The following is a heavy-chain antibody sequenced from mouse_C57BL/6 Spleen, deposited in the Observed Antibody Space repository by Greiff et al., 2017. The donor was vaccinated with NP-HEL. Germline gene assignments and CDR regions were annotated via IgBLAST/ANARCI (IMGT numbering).Heavy chain of an antibody. J-gene: IGHJ2*01. CDR1: GYTFTDYY. Sequence: EVQLQQSGPELVKPGASVKISCKASGYTFTDYYMNWVKQSHGKSLEWIGDINPNNGGTSYNQKFKGKATLTVDKSSSTAYMELRSLTSEDSAVYYCATINEYYFDYWGQGTTLTVSS. V-gene: IGHV1-26*01. CDR2: INPNNGGT. CDR3: ATINEYYFDY.